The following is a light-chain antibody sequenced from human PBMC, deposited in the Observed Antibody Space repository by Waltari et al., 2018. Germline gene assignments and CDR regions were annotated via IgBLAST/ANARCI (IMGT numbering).Light chain of an antibody. V-gene: IGKV3-20*01. J-gene: IGKJ1*01. CDR2: HAS. Sequence: IVLQQSTGSLSLSPGDSITISCRARHSVSKDLAWYQQSPGQAPRLLLYHASTRAPGIPDRFSGGGAGTDFSLTISRLEPEDFAVYYCQHYVRLPATFGQGTRVEIK. CDR3: QHYVRLPAT. CDR1: HSVSKD.